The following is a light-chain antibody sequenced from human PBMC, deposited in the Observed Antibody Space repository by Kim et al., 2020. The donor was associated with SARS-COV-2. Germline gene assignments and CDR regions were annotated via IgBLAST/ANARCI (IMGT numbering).Light chain of an antibody. J-gene: IGLJ2*01. V-gene: IGLV2-14*03. CDR2: DVT. Sequence: GLSSTISFSGTSSDVGSYNYVSWYQQHPRKAPKLMIYDVTKRPSGISNRFSGSKSGNTASLTISGLQAEDEGDYYCTSYTTSNTFVFGGGTQLTVL. CDR3: TSYTTSNTFV. CDR1: SSDVGSYNY.